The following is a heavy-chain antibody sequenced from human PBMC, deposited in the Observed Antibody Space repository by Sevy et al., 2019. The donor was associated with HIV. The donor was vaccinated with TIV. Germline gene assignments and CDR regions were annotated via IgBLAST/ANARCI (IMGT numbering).Heavy chain of an antibody. V-gene: IGHV1-69*13. CDR3: AREGSVATTGDHDAFDI. Sequence: ASVKVSCKASGDTFSTYGLSWVRQAPGQGLEWMGGIIPIFCTPNYAQKFQGRVTITADESASTAYMELSSLRSEDTALYYCAREGSVATTGDHDAFDIWGHGTLVTVSS. CDR2: IIPIFCTP. D-gene: IGHD1-1*01. CDR1: GDTFSTYG. J-gene: IGHJ3*02.